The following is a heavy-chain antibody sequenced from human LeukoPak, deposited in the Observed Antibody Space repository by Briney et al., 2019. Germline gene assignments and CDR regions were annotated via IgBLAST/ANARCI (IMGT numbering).Heavy chain of an antibody. CDR1: GGTFSSYA. J-gene: IGHJ6*03. CDR3: ARVAHSYAHYYYYYYMDV. V-gene: IGHV1-69*13. CDR2: IIPMFGTA. Sequence: GASVKVSCKASGGTFSSYAVSWVRQAPGQGLEWMGGIIPMFGTANYAQKFQGRVTITADESTSTAYMELSSLRSEDTAVYYCARVAHSYAHYYYYYYMDVWGKGTTVTVSS. D-gene: IGHD5-18*01.